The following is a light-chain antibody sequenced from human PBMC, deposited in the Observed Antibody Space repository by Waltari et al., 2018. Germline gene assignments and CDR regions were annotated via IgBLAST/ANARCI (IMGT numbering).Light chain of an antibody. CDR1: QSISNY. V-gene: IGKV1-39*01. Sequence: DIQMTQSPSSLSASVGGRVTLTCRASQSISNYLNWYQQKPGEAPKLLIYAASSLQSGVPSRFSGSGSGTDVALTISSLQPEDFATYYCQQSYSTLPFTFGPGTKVDIK. CDR2: AAS. CDR3: QQSYSTLPFT. J-gene: IGKJ3*01.